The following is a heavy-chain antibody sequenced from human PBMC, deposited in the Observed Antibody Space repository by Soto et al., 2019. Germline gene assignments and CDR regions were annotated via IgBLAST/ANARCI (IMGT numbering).Heavy chain of an antibody. CDR1: GYTFTSYG. CDR2: ISAYNGNT. D-gene: IGHD3-16*01. V-gene: IGHV1-18*01. Sequence: SVKVSCKASGYTFTSYGISWVRQAPGQGLEWMGWISAYNGNTNYAQKLQGRVTMTTDTSTSTAYMELRSLRSDDTAVYYCARDPGKRDIPNWGSDIWGQGTMITVSS. J-gene: IGHJ3*02. CDR3: ARDPGKRDIPNWGSDI.